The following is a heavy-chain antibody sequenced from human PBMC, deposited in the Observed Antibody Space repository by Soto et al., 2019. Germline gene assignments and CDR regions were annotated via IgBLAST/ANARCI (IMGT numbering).Heavy chain of an antibody. Sequence: ASVKVSCKTSGYTFSDYDINWVRQATGQGLEWIGWMNPNSGETGYAQKFQGRVTMTRSVSLTTAYLELSSLRSEDTAVYYCARVAVAARPRWYNWFDPWGQGTLVTSPQ. CDR1: GYTFSDYD. CDR2: MNPNSGET. J-gene: IGHJ5*02. CDR3: ARVAVAARPRWYNWFDP. V-gene: IGHV1-8*02. D-gene: IGHD2-15*01.